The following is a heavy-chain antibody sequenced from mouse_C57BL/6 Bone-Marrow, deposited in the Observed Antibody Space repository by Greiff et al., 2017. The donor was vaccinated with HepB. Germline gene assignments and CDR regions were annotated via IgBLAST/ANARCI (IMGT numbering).Heavy chain of an antibody. Sequence: EVQLQQSGPELVKPGASVKILCKASGYTFTDYNMDWVKQSHGKSLEWIGDINPNNGGTISNQKFKGKATLTVVKSSSTAYIELRSLTSEDTAVYYCARWGSSGYWFAYWGQGTLVTVSA. CDR1: GYTFTDYN. V-gene: IGHV1-18*01. J-gene: IGHJ3*01. D-gene: IGHD3-2*02. CDR3: ARWGSSGYWFAY. CDR2: INPNNGGT.